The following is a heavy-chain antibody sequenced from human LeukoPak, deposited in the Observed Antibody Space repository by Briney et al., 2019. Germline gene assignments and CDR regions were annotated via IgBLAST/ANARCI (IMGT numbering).Heavy chain of an antibody. Sequence: SETLSLTCTVSGGSISSSNYYWGWIRQPPGKRLEWIASIHYSETTYYNPSLKSRVTISVDTSKNHFSLKLSSVTAADTAVYYCARDKGTSYLSSFASWGQGTLVTVSS. CDR3: ARDKGTSYLSSFAS. CDR1: GGSISSSNYY. CDR2: IHYSETT. J-gene: IGHJ4*02. D-gene: IGHD6-6*01. V-gene: IGHV4-39*02.